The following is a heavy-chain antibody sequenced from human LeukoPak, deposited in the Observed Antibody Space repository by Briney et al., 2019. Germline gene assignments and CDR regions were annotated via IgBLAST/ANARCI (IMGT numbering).Heavy chain of an antibody. D-gene: IGHD1-26*01. J-gene: IGHJ4*02. Sequence: PSETLSLTCTVYGGSISSSSYYWGWIRQPPGKGLEWIGSIYYSGSTYYNPSLKSRVTISVDTSKNQFSLKLSSVTAADTAVYYCARGATTHHRTPYHFDYWGQGTLVNVSS. CDR3: ARGATTHHRTPYHFDY. CDR2: IYYSGST. V-gene: IGHV4-39*01. CDR1: GGSISSSSYY.